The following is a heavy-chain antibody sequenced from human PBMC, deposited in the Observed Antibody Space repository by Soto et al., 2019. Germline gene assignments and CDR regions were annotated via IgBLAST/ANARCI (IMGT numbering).Heavy chain of an antibody. V-gene: IGHV3-49*03. CDR1: GFTFGDYA. J-gene: IGHJ5*02. CDR3: TRDPASIAAAGTDDNWFDP. D-gene: IGHD6-13*01. Sequence: GGSLRLSCTASGFTFGDYAMSRFRQAPGKGLEWVGFIRSKAYGGTTEYAASVKGRFTISRDDSKSIAYLQMNSLKTEDTAVYYCTRDPASIAAAGTDDNWFDPWGQGTLVTVSS. CDR2: IRSKAYGGTT.